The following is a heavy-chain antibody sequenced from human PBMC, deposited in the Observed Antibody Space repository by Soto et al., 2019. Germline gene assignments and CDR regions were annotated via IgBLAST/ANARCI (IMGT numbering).Heavy chain of an antibody. Sequence: SETLSLTCTVSGGAISRYYWSWIRQPPGKGLEWIGYMYNTGSTVYNPSFKSRVTISVDTSKNQFSLQLNSVTAADTAVYYCARDLWGYCGTDCFPLDVWGQGTTVNVSS. D-gene: IGHD2-21*02. CDR3: ARDLWGYCGTDCFPLDV. CDR1: GGAISRYY. V-gene: IGHV4-59*01. CDR2: MYNTGST. J-gene: IGHJ6*02.